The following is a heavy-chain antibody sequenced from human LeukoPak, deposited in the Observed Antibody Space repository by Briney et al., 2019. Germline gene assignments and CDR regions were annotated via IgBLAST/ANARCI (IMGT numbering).Heavy chain of an antibody. D-gene: IGHD3-22*01. CDR2: IKQDGSEK. J-gene: IGHJ3*02. CDR1: GFTFSSYW. CDR3: AKVGPDSSGSPYAFDI. Sequence: GGSLRLSCAASGFTFSSYWMSWVRQAPGKGLEWVANIKQDGSEKYYVDSVKGRFTISRDNAKNSLYLQMNSLRAEDTAVYYCAKVGPDSSGSPYAFDIWGQGTMVTVSS. V-gene: IGHV3-7*03.